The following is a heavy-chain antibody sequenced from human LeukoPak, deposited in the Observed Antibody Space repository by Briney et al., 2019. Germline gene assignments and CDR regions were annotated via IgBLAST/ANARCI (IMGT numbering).Heavy chain of an antibody. CDR2: IKQDGSEK. J-gene: IGHJ4*02. Sequence: GGSLRLSCAASGFTFSSYWMSWVRQAPGKGLEWVANIKQDGSEKYYVDSVKGRFTISRDNAKNSLYLQMNSLRAEDTAVYYCARVKVGIAAARHFDYWGQGTLVTVSS. V-gene: IGHV3-7*04. CDR1: GFTFSSYW. CDR3: ARVKVGIAAARHFDY. D-gene: IGHD6-13*01.